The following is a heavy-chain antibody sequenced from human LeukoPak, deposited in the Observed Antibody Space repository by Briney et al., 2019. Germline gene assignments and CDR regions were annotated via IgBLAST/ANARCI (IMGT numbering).Heavy chain of an antibody. CDR3: AKAHCSSTSCSRADN. J-gene: IGHJ4*02. CDR2: IDGSGGTT. V-gene: IGHV3-23*01. Sequence: GGSLRLSCAASGFTFTRNAMAWVRQAPGKGLEWVSAIDGSGGTTFYADSVKGRVTISRVQSTNTVYLQMDSLRADDTAVYYCAKAHCSSTSCSRADNWGQGTLVTVSS. D-gene: IGHD2-2*01. CDR1: GFTFTRNA.